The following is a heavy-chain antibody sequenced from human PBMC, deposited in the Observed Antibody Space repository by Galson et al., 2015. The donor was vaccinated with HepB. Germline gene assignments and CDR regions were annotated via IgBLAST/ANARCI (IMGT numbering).Heavy chain of an antibody. CDR2: ISSDGGST. J-gene: IGHJ6*02. CDR3: ARAIRERITMIVVGPVAAYGMDV. Sequence: SLRLSCAASGFTFSSYWMHWVRQAPGKGLVWVSRISSDGGSTSYADSVKGRFTISRDNAKNTLYLQMNSLRAEDTAVYYCARAIRERITMIVVGPVAAYGMDVWGQGTTVTVSS. CDR1: GFTFSSYW. V-gene: IGHV3-74*01. D-gene: IGHD3-22*01.